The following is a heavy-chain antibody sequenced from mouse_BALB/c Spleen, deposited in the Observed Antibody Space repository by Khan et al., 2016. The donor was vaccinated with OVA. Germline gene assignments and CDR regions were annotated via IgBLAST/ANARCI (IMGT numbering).Heavy chain of an antibody. CDR1: GYTFTSFW. CDR2: INPTSGYT. J-gene: IGHJ2*01. V-gene: IGHV1-7*01. CDR3: TRDRIDY. Sequence: VQLQQSGAELAKPGASVKVSCKASGYTFTSFWMHWVKQRPGQGLEWIGYINPTSGYTDYNEKFKERATLSADKSSSTAYMQLSSLTSEDSAVYFCTRDRIDYWGQGTTFTVSS.